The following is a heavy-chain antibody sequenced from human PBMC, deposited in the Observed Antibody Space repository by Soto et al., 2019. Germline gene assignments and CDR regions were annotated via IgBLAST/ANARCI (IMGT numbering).Heavy chain of an antibody. D-gene: IGHD3-16*01. CDR1: GFTFSSYE. CDR2: ISSSGSTI. Sequence: VQLVESGGGLVQPGGSLRLSCAASGFTFSSYEMNWVRQAPGKGLEWVSYISSSGSTIYYADSVKGRFTISRDNAKNSLYLQMNSLRAEDTAVYYCASITLLAESGMDVWGQGTTVTVSS. V-gene: IGHV3-48*03. CDR3: ASITLLAESGMDV. J-gene: IGHJ6*02.